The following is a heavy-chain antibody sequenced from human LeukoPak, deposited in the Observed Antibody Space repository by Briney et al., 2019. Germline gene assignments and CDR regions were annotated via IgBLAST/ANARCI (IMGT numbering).Heavy chain of an antibody. J-gene: IGHJ4*02. Sequence: GSSVKVSCKASGGTFSSYAISWVRQAPRQGLEWMGGIIPIFGTSNYAQKFQGRVTITADESTSTAYMELSSLRSEDTAVYYCAREATYYYDSSGYYERYYFDYWGQGTLVTVSS. CDR2: IIPIFGTS. V-gene: IGHV1-69*01. CDR3: AREATYYYDSSGYYERYYFDY. CDR1: GGTFSSYA. D-gene: IGHD3-22*01.